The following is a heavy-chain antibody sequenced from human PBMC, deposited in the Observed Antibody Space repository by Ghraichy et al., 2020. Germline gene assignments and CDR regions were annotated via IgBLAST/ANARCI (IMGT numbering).Heavy chain of an antibody. D-gene: IGHD6-6*01. V-gene: IGHV1-2*02. CDR3: ARGETQRGSARPYDN. J-gene: IGHJ4*02. Sequence: VKVSCKASGYSFTDYYMHWVRQAPGRGLEWMGWLNPNTGGISYAQRFQGRVTMSRDTSSSTAYMELSSLRSDDTAVYYCARGETQRGSARPYDNWGQGSLVTVSS. CDR1: GYSFTDYY. CDR2: LNPNTGGI.